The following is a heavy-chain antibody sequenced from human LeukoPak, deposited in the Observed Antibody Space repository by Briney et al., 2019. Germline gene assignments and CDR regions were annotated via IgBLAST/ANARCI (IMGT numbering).Heavy chain of an antibody. Sequence: GGSLRLSCAASGLTFSAYGMSWVRQAPGKGLEWVSHISDTVRDTWYANSVKGRFIISRDNSRDTVYLQMSSLRPEDTALYFCAKDNYGGIFASWGQGTLVTVSS. CDR1: GLTFSAYG. D-gene: IGHD4-17*01. J-gene: IGHJ4*02. V-gene: IGHV3-23*01. CDR2: ISDTVRDT. CDR3: AKDNYGGIFAS.